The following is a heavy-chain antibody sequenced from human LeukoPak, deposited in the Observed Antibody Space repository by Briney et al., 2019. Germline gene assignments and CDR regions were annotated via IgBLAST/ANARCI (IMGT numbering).Heavy chain of an antibody. V-gene: IGHV3-33*06. J-gene: IGHJ1*01. Sequence: HSGRSLRLSCAASGFTFSSYGMHWVRQAPGKGLEWVAVIWYDGSNKYYADSVKGRFTISRDNSKNTLYLQMNSLRAEDTAVYYCAKDMGAITMVRGVIPQYFQHWGQGTLVTVSS. CDR2: IWYDGSNK. D-gene: IGHD3-10*01. CDR3: AKDMGAITMVRGVIPQYFQH. CDR1: GFTFSSYG.